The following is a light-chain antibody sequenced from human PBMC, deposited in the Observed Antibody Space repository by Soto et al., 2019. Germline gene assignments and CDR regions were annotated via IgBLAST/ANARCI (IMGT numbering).Light chain of an antibody. V-gene: IGKV3-20*01. CDR2: ASS. Sequence: EIVLTQSPGTLSLSPGEGATLSCRASQDVDNNFLAWYQQRPGQAPRLLIYASSRRATGIPDRFSGSGSGTDFPLNISRVGPEDIAVYFCHQYYSSITFGGGTKVEVK. CDR3: HQYYSSIT. J-gene: IGKJ4*01. CDR1: QDVDNNF.